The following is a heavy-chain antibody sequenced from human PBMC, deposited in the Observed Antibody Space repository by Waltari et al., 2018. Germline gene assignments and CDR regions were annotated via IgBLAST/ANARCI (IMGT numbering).Heavy chain of an antibody. CDR1: GYTFTSYD. V-gene: IGHV1-8*03. CDR3: ARGTGYYDFWSGNYYYYMDV. D-gene: IGHD3-3*01. Sequence: QVQLVQSGAEVKKPGASVKVSCKASGYTFTSYDINWVRQDTGQGLEWMGWMNPNSGNTGYAQKFQGRVTITRNTSISTAYMELSSLRSEDTAVYYCARGTGYYDFWSGNYYYYMDVWGKGTTVTVSS. CDR2: MNPNSGNT. J-gene: IGHJ6*03.